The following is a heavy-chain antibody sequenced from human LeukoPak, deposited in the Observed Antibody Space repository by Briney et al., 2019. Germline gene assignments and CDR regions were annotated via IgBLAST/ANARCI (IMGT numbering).Heavy chain of an antibody. CDR3: ARDEPSPDSTDLDY. V-gene: IGHV3-66*01. Sequence: PGGSLRLSCAASGFTVGGNYINWVRQAPGKGLEWVSVIYSGGTTYYADSVKGRFTISRDNSKNTLYLQMNSLRAEDTAVYYCARDEPSPDSTDLDYWGQGTLVTVSS. CDR1: GFTVGGNY. J-gene: IGHJ4*02. CDR2: IYSGGTT. D-gene: IGHD2/OR15-2a*01.